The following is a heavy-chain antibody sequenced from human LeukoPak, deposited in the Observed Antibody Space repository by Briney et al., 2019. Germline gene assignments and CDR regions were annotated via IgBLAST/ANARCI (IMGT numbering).Heavy chain of an antibody. CDR1: GFTFGDYA. Sequence: SGGSLRLSCTASGFTFGDYAMSWVRQAPGKGLEWVSGISGSGGATYYADSVKGRFTISRDDPHNTQNLQMNSLRAEDTAVYFCARGGVDYYGSGTYYLMYYFDYWGQGALVTVSS. D-gene: IGHD3-10*01. J-gene: IGHJ4*02. CDR3: ARGGVDYYGSGTYYLMYYFDY. CDR2: ISGSGGAT. V-gene: IGHV3-23*01.